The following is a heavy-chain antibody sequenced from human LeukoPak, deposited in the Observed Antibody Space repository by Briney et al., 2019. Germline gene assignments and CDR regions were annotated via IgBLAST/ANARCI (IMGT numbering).Heavy chain of an antibody. J-gene: IGHJ4*02. Sequence: GASVKVSCKPSGYPFTSSDINWVRRATGQGLKGMGWMNPNSGNTGYAQKCQGRVTMTRNTSISTAYMELSSLRSEDTAVYYCARVLGSGWVDYWGQGTLVTVSS. CDR2: MNPNSGNT. V-gene: IGHV1-8*01. CDR1: GYPFTSSD. D-gene: IGHD6-19*01. CDR3: ARVLGSGWVDY.